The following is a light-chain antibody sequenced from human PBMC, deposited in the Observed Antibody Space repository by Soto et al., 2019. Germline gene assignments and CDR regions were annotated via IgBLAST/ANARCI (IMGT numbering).Light chain of an antibody. Sequence: QSALTQPPSASGSPGQSVTISCTGTSSDVGGYNYVSWYQQHPGKAPKLMIYEVSKRPSGVPDRFSGSKSDNTASLTVSGLQAEDEADYYCSSYAGSTSVVFGGGTKLTVL. CDR1: SSDVGGYNY. V-gene: IGLV2-8*01. CDR2: EVS. J-gene: IGLJ2*01. CDR3: SSYAGSTSVV.